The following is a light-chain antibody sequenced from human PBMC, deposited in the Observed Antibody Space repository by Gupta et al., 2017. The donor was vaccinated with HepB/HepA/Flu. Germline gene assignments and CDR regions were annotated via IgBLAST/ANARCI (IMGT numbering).Light chain of an antibody. CDR2: EVS. J-gene: IGLJ2*01. V-gene: IGLV2-18*02. CDR1: SSDVGGYNR. Sequence: SALPQPPSVSGSPGQSVTISCTGTSSDVGGYNRVSWYQQPPGTAPRLMIYEVSNRPSGVPDRFSGSKSGTTASLTIAGLQAEDEADYYCSSYTSSSTYALFGGGTKLTVL. CDR3: SSYTSSSTYAL.